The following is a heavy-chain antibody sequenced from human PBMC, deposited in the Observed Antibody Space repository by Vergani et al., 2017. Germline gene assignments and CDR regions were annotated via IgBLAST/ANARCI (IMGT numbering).Heavy chain of an antibody. CDR3: ARLNYDILTGYYNVMELRSAFDI. J-gene: IGHJ3*02. Sequence: QLQLQESGPGLVKPSETLSLTCTVSGGSISSSSYYWGWIRQPPGKGLEWIGSIYYSGSTYYNPSLKSRVTISVATYKNQFSLKLSSVTAADTAVYYCARLNYDILTGYYNVMELRSAFDIWGQGTMVTVSS. CDR2: IYYSGST. CDR1: GGSISSSSYY. D-gene: IGHD3-9*01. V-gene: IGHV4-39*01.